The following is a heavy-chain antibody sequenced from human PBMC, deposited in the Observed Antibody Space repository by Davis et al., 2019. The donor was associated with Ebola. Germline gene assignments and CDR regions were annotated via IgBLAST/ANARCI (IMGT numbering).Heavy chain of an antibody. CDR1: GDSFSSNSGA. CDR2: TYYSSKWYK. CDR3: ASGWLRGGGVDP. D-gene: IGHD5-12*01. V-gene: IGHV6-1*01. J-gene: IGHJ5*02. Sequence: HPQTLSLTRAIPGDSFSSNSGAWNSIRQSPSRVLEWLARTYYSSKWYKDYAVSVKSRISINLDTSKNQFSLQLNSVTHEDTTAYYCASGWLRGGGVDPWGQGTPVTVSS.